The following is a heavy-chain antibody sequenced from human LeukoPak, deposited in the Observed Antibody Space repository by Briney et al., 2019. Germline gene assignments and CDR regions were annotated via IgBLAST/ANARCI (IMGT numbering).Heavy chain of an antibody. CDR3: AKDAHVRGGSYYFDY. CDR2: ISYDGSNK. J-gene: IGHJ4*02. D-gene: IGHD3-16*01. Sequence: GRSLRLSCAASGFTFSSYGMHWVRQAPGKGLEWVAVISYDGSNKYYADSVKGRFTISRDNSKNTLFLKMNSLRAEDTAVYYCAKDAHVRGGSYYFDYWGQGTLVTVSS. CDR1: GFTFSSYG. V-gene: IGHV3-30*18.